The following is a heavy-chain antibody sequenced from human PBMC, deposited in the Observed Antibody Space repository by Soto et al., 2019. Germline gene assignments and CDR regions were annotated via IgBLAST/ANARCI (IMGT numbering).Heavy chain of an antibody. V-gene: IGHV1-8*01. Sequence: SVKVSCKASGYTFTSSDIHWVRQATGQGLEWMGWMNPNSGNSGYAQKFQGRVSMTRNTSISTAYMELSSLKFEDTAVYYCARDGVVRGVIVFFDQWGQGTLVTVS. CDR1: GYTFTSSD. D-gene: IGHD3-10*01. J-gene: IGHJ5*02. CDR2: MNPNSGNS. CDR3: ARDGVVRGVIVFFDQ.